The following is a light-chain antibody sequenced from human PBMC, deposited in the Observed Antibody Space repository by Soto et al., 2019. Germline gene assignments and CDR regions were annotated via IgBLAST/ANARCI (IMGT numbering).Light chain of an antibody. CDR1: QSVSSRY. V-gene: IGKV3-20*01. CDR2: GAS. J-gene: IGKJ1*01. Sequence: EIVLTQSPGTLSLSPGERATLSCRASQSVSSRYLAWYQQKPGQAPRLLIYGASSRATGVPDRFSGSGSGTDFTLNISRLEPEDFAVYYCQQYDTSSTWTFGQGTKVEIK. CDR3: QQYDTSSTWT.